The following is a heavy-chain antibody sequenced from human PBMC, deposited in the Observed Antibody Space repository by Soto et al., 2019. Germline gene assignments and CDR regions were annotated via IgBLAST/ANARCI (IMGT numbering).Heavy chain of an antibody. CDR2: IYPGDSDM. Sequence: GESLKISFEGVGYSFSNHWISWVRQMPEKGLEWMGTIYPGDSDMRYSPSFRGQVTISVDKSINTAYLQWGSLKASDTAKYYCARISRGFWSGPDYSGQGTLVTVSS. J-gene: IGHJ4*02. CDR3: ARISRGFWSGPDY. V-gene: IGHV5-51*01. D-gene: IGHD3-3*01. CDR1: GYSFSNHW.